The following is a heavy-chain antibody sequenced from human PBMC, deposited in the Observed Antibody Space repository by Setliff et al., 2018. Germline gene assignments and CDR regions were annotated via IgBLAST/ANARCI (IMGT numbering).Heavy chain of an antibody. D-gene: IGHD2-21*01. Sequence: PSETLSLTCAVSGYSISSGYYWGWIRQPPGKGLVWVARINGDGSVANYADAVKGRFTISRDNAKNTLSLQMNTLKAEDTAVYYCTRDIVVFTDIDYYYSGMDVWGQGTAVTVSS. CDR3: TRDIVVFTDIDYYYSGMDV. J-gene: IGHJ6*02. V-gene: IGHV3-74*01. CDR2: INGDGSVA. CDR1: GYSISSGYY.